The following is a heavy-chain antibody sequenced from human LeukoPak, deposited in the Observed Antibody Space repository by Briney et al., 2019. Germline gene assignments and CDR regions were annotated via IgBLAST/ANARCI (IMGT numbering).Heavy chain of an antibody. V-gene: IGHV3-66*01. D-gene: IGHD1-7*01. Sequence: GGSLRLSCAASGFTVSSNYMSWVRQAPGKGLEWVSVIYSGGSTYYADSVKGRFTISRDNFKNTLYLQMNSLRAEDTAVYYCARVASGSQNYYFDYWGQGTLVTVSS. CDR1: GFTVSSNY. CDR3: ARVASGSQNYYFDY. J-gene: IGHJ4*02. CDR2: IYSGGST.